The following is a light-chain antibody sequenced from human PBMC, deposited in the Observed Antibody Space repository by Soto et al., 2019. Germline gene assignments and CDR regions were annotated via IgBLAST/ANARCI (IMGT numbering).Light chain of an antibody. J-gene: IGLJ3*02. CDR1: SSDVGIYNY. V-gene: IGLV2-14*01. CDR2: EVT. Sequence: QSALTQPASVSGSPGQSIAISCTGSSSDVGIYNYVSWYQQHPGKVPKLIIYEVTNRPSGVSNRFSGSKSGNTASLTISGLQAEDEADYYCQAYDTSLRAWVFGGGTKLTVL. CDR3: QAYDTSLRAWV.